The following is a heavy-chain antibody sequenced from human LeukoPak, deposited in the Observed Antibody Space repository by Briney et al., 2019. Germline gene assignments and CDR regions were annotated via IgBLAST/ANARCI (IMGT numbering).Heavy chain of an antibody. CDR1: GFTFDDYA. Sequence: GGSLRLSRAACGFTFDDYAMHWVRQAPGKGLEWVCLFSGEGGSTYYADSVKGRFTISRDTIKHSLYMQMNSLRTEDAALYYCAKGDDSGYDISGWVDYWGQGTLVTVSS. D-gene: IGHD5-12*01. V-gene: IGHV3-43*02. CDR3: AKGDDSGYDISGWVDY. CDR2: FSGEGGST. J-gene: IGHJ4*02.